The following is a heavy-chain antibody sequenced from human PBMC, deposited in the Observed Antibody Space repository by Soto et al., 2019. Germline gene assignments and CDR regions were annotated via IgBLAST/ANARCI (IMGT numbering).Heavy chain of an antibody. D-gene: IGHD6-19*01. CDR1: GGSISSYY. V-gene: IGHV4-59*13. CDR3: ARDRTSYSSGWYEFRGWFDP. Sequence: SETLSLTCTVSGGSISSYYWSWIRQPPGKGLEWIGYIYYSGSTNYNPSLKSRVTISVDTSKNQFSLKLSSVTAADTAVYYCARDRTSYSSGWYEFRGWFDPWGQGTLVTVSS. J-gene: IGHJ5*02. CDR2: IYYSGST.